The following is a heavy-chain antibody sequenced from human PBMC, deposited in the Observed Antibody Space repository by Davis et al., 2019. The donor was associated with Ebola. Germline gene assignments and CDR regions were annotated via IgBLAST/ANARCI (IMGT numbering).Heavy chain of an antibody. V-gene: IGHV4-4*02. J-gene: IGHJ4*02. CDR1: GGSISSSNW. D-gene: IGHD3-22*01. CDR3: ARSLPYYYDSSGYYSWDY. CDR2: IYHSGST. Sequence: MPSETLSLTCAVSGGSISSSNWWSWVRQPPGQGLEWIGEIYHSGSTNYNPSLKSRVTISVDKSKNQFSLKLSSVTAADTAVYYCARSLPYYYDSSGYYSWDYWGQGTLVTVSS.